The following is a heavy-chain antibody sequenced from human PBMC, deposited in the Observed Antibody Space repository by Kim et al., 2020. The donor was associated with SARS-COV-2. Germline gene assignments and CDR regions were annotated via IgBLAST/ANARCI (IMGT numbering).Heavy chain of an antibody. J-gene: IGHJ4*02. CDR3: VRHFRGTSMRFLGLFQFDY. Sequence: SETLSLTCAVSGGSISSSGYYWGWIRQPPGKGLEWIGSVYYTGATYYNPSLKSRVTISVDTSNNQFSLQLISVTAADTAVYYCVRHFRGTSMRFLGLFQFDYWGQGTLVTVSS. D-gene: IGHD2-2*01. V-gene: IGHV4-39*01. CDR1: GGSISSSGYY. CDR2: VYYTGAT.